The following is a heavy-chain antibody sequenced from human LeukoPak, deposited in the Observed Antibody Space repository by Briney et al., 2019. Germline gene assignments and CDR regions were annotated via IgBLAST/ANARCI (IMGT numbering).Heavy chain of an antibody. Sequence: GGSLRLSCAASGFTFSSNYMSWVRQAPGKGLEWVSGISWNSGSIGYADSVKGRFTISRDNAKNSLYLQMNSLRAEDTALYYCAKDMGDYGGTFDYWGQGTLVTVSS. D-gene: IGHD4-23*01. J-gene: IGHJ4*02. V-gene: IGHV3-9*01. CDR2: ISWNSGSI. CDR3: AKDMGDYGGTFDY. CDR1: GFTFSSNY.